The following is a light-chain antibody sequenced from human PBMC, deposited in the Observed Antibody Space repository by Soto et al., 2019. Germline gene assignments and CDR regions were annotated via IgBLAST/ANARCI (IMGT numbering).Light chain of an antibody. Sequence: EIVLTQSPGTLSLSPGERATLSCRASQTVSGSYLAWFQKKPGQAPRLLIYRASSRATGIPDRFSGSGSGTDFNLTISRLEPEDFAVYYCQQYVTSPWALGHGTKVEIK. CDR2: RAS. CDR3: QQYVTSPWA. V-gene: IGKV3-20*01. J-gene: IGKJ1*01. CDR1: QTVSGSY.